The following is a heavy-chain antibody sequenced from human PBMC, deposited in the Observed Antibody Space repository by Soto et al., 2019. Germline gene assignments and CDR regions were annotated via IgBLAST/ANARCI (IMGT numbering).Heavy chain of an antibody. CDR3: ARDGDYVSKDFDY. D-gene: IGHD4-17*01. CDR2: IIPIFGTA. Sequence: SVKVSCKASGGTFSSYAISWVRRAPGQGLEWMGGIIPIFGTANYAQKFQGRVTITADESTSTAYMELSSLRSEDTAVYYCARDGDYVSKDFDYWGQGTLVTVSS. J-gene: IGHJ4*02. CDR1: GGTFSSYA. V-gene: IGHV1-69*13.